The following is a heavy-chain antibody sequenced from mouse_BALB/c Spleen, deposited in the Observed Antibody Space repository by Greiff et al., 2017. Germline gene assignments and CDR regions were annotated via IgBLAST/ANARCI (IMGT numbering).Heavy chain of an antibody. V-gene: IGHV5-17*02. J-gene: IGHJ3*01. CDR3: ARDLGTTATAWFAY. CDR1: GFTFSSFG. Sequence: DVQLVESGGGLVQPGGYRKLSCAASGFTFSSFGMHWVRQAPEKGLEWVAYISSGSSTVYYADTVKGRFTISRDNPKNTLFLQMTSLRSEDTAMYYCARDLGTTATAWFAYWGQGTLVTVSA. D-gene: IGHD1-2*01. CDR2: ISSGSSTV.